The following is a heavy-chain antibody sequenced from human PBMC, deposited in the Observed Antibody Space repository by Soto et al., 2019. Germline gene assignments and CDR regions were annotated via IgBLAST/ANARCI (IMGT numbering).Heavy chain of an antibody. J-gene: IGHJ5*02. Sequence: LSLTCAVSGGSISSGGYSWSWIRQPPGKGLEWIGYIYHSGSTYYNPSLKSRVTISVDRSKNQFSLKLSSVTAADTAVYYCARGNYDFWSGYYNYWFDPWGQGTLVTVSS. CDR3: ARGNYDFWSGYYNYWFDP. CDR2: IYHSGST. CDR1: GGSISSGGYS. V-gene: IGHV4-30-2*01. D-gene: IGHD3-3*01.